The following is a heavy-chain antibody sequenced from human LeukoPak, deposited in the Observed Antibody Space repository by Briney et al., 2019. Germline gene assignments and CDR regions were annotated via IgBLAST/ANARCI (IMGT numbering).Heavy chain of an antibody. D-gene: IGHD4-17*01. V-gene: IGHV4-38-2*02. CDR3: ARDEFPHYGDYGLPFNWFDP. CDR1: GYSISSGYY. Sequence: SETLSLTCTVSGYSISSGYYWGWIRQPPGKGLEWIGSIYHSGSTYYNPSLKSRVTISVDTSKNQFSLKLSSVTAADTAVYYCARDEFPHYGDYGLPFNWFDPWGQGTLVTVSS. J-gene: IGHJ5*02. CDR2: IYHSGST.